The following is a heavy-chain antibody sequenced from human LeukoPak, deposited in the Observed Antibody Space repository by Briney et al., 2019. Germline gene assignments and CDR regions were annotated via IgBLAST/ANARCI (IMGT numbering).Heavy chain of an antibody. CDR3: ARDDSGGYYARAFGI. V-gene: IGHV4-59*01. CDR2: IYYSGST. CDR1: GGSLSSYY. Sequence: SETLSLTCTVSGGSLSSYYWSWIRQPPGKGLEWIGYIYYSGSTNYNPSLKSRVTISVDTSKNQFSLNLSSVTAAGPAVYYCARDDSGGYYARAFGIWGQGTMVTVSS. J-gene: IGHJ3*02. D-gene: IGHD3-22*01.